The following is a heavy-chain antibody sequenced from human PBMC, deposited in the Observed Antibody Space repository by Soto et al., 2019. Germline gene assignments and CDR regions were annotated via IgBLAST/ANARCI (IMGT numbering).Heavy chain of an antibody. D-gene: IGHD3-3*01. V-gene: IGHV3-23*01. Sequence: GGSLRLSCAASGFTFSSYAMSWVRQAPGKGLEWVSAISGSGGSTYYADSVKGRFTISRDNSKNTLYLQMNSLRAEDTAVYYCAKGAPQLRFLAFGPNFDYWGQGTLVTVSS. CDR2: ISGSGGST. CDR1: GFTFSSYA. J-gene: IGHJ4*02. CDR3: AKGAPQLRFLAFGPNFDY.